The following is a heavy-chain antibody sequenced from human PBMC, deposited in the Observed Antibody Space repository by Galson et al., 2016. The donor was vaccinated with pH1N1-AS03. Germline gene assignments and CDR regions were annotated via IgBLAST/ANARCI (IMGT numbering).Heavy chain of an antibody. CDR3: AKGGFGYSSGMDV. CDR2: ISGSGHTT. J-gene: IGHJ6*02. D-gene: IGHD3-22*01. Sequence: SLRLSCAASGFTFSSYAMSWVRQAPGKGLEWVSGISGSGHTTSYADSVRGRFTISRDNPKNTLYLQMISLRGEDTAVYYCAKGGFGYSSGMDVWGQGTTVTVSS. CDR1: GFTFSSYA. V-gene: IGHV3-23*01.